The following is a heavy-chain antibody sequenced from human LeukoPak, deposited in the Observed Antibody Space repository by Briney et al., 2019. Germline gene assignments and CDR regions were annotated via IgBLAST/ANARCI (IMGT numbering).Heavy chain of an antibody. V-gene: IGHV3-74*01. Sequence: GGSLRLSCAASGFSFREYWMYWVRQAPGKGLVWVARIDSVEIVADYAGSVKGRFTISRDTAKSRLSLQMNSLRDDDTGFYYCARGPHRGANGYAPDYWGQGTLVTVSS. CDR1: GFSFREYW. CDR2: IDSVEIVA. J-gene: IGHJ4*02. CDR3: ARGPHRGANGYAPDY. D-gene: IGHD5-12*01.